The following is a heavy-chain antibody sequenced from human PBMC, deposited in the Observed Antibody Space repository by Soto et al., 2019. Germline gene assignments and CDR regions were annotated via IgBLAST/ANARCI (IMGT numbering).Heavy chain of an antibody. Sequence: SVKVTCKASRGTFSSYTISWVRQAPGQGLEWMGGIIPILGIANYAQKFQGRVTITADKSTSTAYMELSSLRSEDTAVYYCAREVVVVAATQSEYFQHWGQGTLVTVSS. V-gene: IGHV1-69*10. J-gene: IGHJ1*01. CDR3: AREVVVVAATQSEYFQH. CDR2: IIPILGIA. CDR1: RGTFSSYT. D-gene: IGHD2-15*01.